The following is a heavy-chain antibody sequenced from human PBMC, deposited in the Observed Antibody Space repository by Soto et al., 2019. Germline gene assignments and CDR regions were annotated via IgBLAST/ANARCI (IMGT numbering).Heavy chain of an antibody. CDR2: IIPIFGTA. Sequence: SVKVSCKASGGTFSSYAISWVRQAPGQVLEWMGGIIPIFGTANYAQKFQGRVTITADESTSTAYMELSSLRSEDTAVYYCAKRWIDCTNGVCLDYWGQGTLVTVSS. J-gene: IGHJ4*02. CDR3: AKRWIDCTNGVCLDY. D-gene: IGHD2-8*01. V-gene: IGHV1-69*13. CDR1: GGTFSSYA.